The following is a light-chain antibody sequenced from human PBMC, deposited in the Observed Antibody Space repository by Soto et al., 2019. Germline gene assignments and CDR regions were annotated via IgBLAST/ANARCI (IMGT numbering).Light chain of an antibody. Sequence: QSALTQPASVSGSPGQSITISCTGTSSDVGGYNYVSWYQQHPGKAPKLMIYEVSNRPSGVSNRFSGSKSGNTASLTISGLQAEDEADYYCSSSTSSRTLEVFGTGTKLTVL. CDR3: SSSTSSRTLEV. CDR1: SSDVGGYNY. J-gene: IGLJ1*01. V-gene: IGLV2-14*01. CDR2: EVS.